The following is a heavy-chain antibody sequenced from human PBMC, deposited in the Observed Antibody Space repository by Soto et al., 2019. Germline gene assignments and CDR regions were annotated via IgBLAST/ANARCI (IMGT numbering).Heavy chain of an antibody. J-gene: IGHJ4*02. CDR1: GGSISSGGDS. CDR3: ATVPDY. CDR2: MYHSGST. D-gene: IGHD2-2*01. V-gene: IGHV4-30-2*01. Sequence: TSETLSLTCAVSGGSISSGGDSWSWIRQPPGKGLEWIGYMYHSGSTYYNPSLKSRVTISIDRSKNQFSLKLSSVTAADTAVYYCATVPDYWGQGILVTVS.